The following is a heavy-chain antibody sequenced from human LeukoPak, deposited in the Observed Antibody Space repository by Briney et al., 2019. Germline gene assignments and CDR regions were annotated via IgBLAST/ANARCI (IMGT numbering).Heavy chain of an antibody. V-gene: IGHV3-48*03. CDR2: ISGSGTTT. Sequence: PGGSLRLSCAASGFTFSSYEMNWVRQAPGKGLEWVSYISGSGTTTYYADSVKGRFTISRDNAKNSLYLQMNSLRAEDTAVYYCARGYSTGGFQYWGQGTLSPSPQ. D-gene: IGHD6-19*01. J-gene: IGHJ1*01. CDR1: GFTFSSYE. CDR3: ARGYSTGGFQY.